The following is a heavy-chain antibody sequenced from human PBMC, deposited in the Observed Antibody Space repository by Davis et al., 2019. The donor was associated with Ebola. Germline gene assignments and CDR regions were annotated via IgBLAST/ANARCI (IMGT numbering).Heavy chain of an antibody. V-gene: IGHV5-51*01. CDR3: ARSGGIIVVVPAAMGNVGDWFDP. D-gene: IGHD2-2*01. Sequence: GESLKISCKGSGYSFTSYWIGWVRQMPGKGLEWMGIIYPGDSDTRYSPSFPGQVTIPADKSISTAYLQWSSLKASDTAMYYCARSGGIIVVVPAAMGNVGDWFDPWGQGTLVTVSS. CDR2: IYPGDSDT. J-gene: IGHJ5*02. CDR1: GYSFTSYW.